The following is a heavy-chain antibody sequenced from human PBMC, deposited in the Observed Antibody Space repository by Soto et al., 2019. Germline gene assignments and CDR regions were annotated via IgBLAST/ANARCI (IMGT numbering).Heavy chain of an antibody. V-gene: IGHV4-39*01. CDR2: ISYSGST. Sequence: SETLSLTCNVSGGSISSSSYYWGWIRQPPGKGLEWIVSISYSGSTYYNPSLKGRVPISVATSKTKFSLNLTSVTAADTALYFCASPPLFCGGRTCYRRGVDHWAQGTLVTVSS. J-gene: IGHJ4*02. CDR3: ASPPLFCGGRTCYRRGVDH. D-gene: IGHD2-21*01. CDR1: GGSISSSSYY.